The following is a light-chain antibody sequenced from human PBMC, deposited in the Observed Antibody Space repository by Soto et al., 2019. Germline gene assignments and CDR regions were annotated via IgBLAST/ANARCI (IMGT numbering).Light chain of an antibody. Sequence: SVLTQPPSVSGAPGQTVTISCTGSSSNIGAGFDVHWYQQVPVTAPKLVLYSNTSRPSGVPDRFSGSRSGSSGSLAITGLQHEDEADYYCQSYDSCVTGSDFASGTTVTV. CDR2: SNT. J-gene: IGLJ1*01. CDR1: SSNIGAGFD. CDR3: QSYDSCVTGSD. V-gene: IGLV1-40*01.